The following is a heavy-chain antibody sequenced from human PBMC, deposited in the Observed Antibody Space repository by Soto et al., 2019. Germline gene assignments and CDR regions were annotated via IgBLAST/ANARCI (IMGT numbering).Heavy chain of an antibody. J-gene: IGHJ4*02. D-gene: IGHD2-21*01. Sequence: QVQLVESGGGLVKPGGSLRLSCAASGVTFNDYYMNWIRQAPGKGLEWVSYMSGSGGDVNYADSVRGRFTMSRDNAQNSLFLQMNSLRAEDTAVYYCARMARLPDSWGQGTLVTVSS. CDR1: GVTFNDYY. CDR3: ARMARLPDS. V-gene: IGHV3-11*01. CDR2: MSGSGGDV.